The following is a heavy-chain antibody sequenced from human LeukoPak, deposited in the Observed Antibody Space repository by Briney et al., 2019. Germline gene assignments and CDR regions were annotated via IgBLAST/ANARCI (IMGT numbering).Heavy chain of an antibody. CDR1: GFTFSSYA. CDR2: ISGSGGST. CDR3: AKTPWIQNRLLGWFDP. J-gene: IGHJ5*02. V-gene: IGHV3-23*01. Sequence: PGGSLRLSCAASGFTFSSYAMSWVRQAPGKGLEWVSAISGSGGSTYYADSVKGRFTISRDNSKNRLYLQMNSLRAEDTAVYYCAKTPWIQNRLLGWFDPWGQGTLVTVSS. D-gene: IGHD5-18*01.